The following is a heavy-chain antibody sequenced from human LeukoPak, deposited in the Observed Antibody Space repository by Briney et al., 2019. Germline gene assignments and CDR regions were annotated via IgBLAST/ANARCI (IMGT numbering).Heavy chain of an antibody. V-gene: IGHV4-59*01. Sequence: SETLSLTCTVSGGSISSYYWSWTRQPPGKGLEWIGYIYYSGSTNYNPSLKSRVTISVDTSKNQFSLKLSSVTAADTAVYYCARGIPYYYDSSGPLYYFDYWGQGTLVTVSS. CDR2: IYYSGST. D-gene: IGHD3-22*01. J-gene: IGHJ4*02. CDR1: GGSISSYY. CDR3: ARGIPYYYDSSGPLYYFDY.